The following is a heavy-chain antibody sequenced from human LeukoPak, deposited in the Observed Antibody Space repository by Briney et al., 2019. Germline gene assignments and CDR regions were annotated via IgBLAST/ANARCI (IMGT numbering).Heavy chain of an antibody. CDR2: MNPNSGNT. D-gene: IGHD1-1*01. J-gene: IGHJ6*02. CDR1: GYTFTSYD. Sequence: ASVKVSCKASGYTFTSYDINWVRQVTGQGLEWMGWMNPNSGNTGYAQKFQGRVTMTRNTSISTAYMELSSLRSEDTAVYYCARRGGGTTPWDYYYYGMDVWGQGTTVTVSS. CDR3: ARRGGGTTPWDYYYYGMDV. V-gene: IGHV1-8*01.